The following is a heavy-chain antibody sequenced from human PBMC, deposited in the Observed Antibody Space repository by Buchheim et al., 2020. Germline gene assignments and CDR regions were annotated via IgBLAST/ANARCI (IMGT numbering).Heavy chain of an antibody. V-gene: IGHV4-34*02. CDR2: INQSGST. Sequence: QVQLQQWGAGLLKPSETLSLTCGVYVDSFDGYYWTWIRQPPGKGLEWIGEINQSGSTNYNPSLKRRVTMSVDTSKNQFSLKLTSVTAADTAVYYCARGRLYYSSTTVYYYYFDYWGQGTL. J-gene: IGHJ4*02. D-gene: IGHD2/OR15-2a*01. CDR1: VDSFDGYY. CDR3: ARGRLYYSSTTVYYYYFDY.